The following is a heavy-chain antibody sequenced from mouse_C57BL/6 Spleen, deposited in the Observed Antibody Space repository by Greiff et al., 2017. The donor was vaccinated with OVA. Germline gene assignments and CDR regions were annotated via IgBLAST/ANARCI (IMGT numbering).Heavy chain of an antibody. J-gene: IGHJ2*01. CDR2: IDPSDSYT. Sequence: QVQLQQPGAELVKPGASVKLSCKASGYTFTSYWMQWVKQRPGQGLEWIGEIDPSDSYTNYNQKFKGKATLTVDTSSSTAYMQLSSLTSEDSAGYYCARTAYFDNWGEGTTLTGSA. V-gene: IGHV1-50*01. CDR1: GYTFTSYW. CDR3: ARTAYFDN.